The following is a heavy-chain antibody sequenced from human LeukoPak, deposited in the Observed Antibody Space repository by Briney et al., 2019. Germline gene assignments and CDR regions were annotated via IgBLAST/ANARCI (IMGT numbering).Heavy chain of an antibody. Sequence: GGSLRLSCAASGFTFSSYCMHWVRQAPGKGLEWVAVIWYDGSNKYYADSVKGRFTISRDNSKNTLYLQMNSLRAEDTAVYYCARDAGQEASWYGEQLDYWGQGTLVTVSS. CDR3: ARDAGQEASWYGEQLDY. D-gene: IGHD3-10*01. V-gene: IGHV3-33*01. CDR1: GFTFSSYC. CDR2: IWYDGSNK. J-gene: IGHJ4*02.